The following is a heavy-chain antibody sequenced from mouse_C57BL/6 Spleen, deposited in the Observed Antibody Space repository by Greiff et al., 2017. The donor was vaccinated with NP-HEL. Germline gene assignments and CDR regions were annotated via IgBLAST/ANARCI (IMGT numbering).Heavy chain of an antibody. Sequence: VMLVESGPELVKPGASVKISCKASGYAFSSSWMNWVKQRPGKGLEWIGRIYPGDGDTNYNGKFKGKATLTADKSSSTAYMQLSSLTSEDSAVYFCASSSGPYYFDYWGQGTTLTVSS. J-gene: IGHJ2*01. CDR2: IYPGDGDT. V-gene: IGHV1-82*01. CDR3: ASSSGPYYFDY. D-gene: IGHD3-2*02. CDR1: GYAFSSSW.